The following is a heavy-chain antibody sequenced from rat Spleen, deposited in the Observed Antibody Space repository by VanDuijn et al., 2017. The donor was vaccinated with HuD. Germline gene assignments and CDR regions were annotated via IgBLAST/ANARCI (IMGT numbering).Heavy chain of an antibody. Sequence: EVQLVESGGGLVQPGRSLKLSCAASGFTFSDYNMAWVRQAPKKGLEWVATISYDGSSTYYRDSVKGRFTISRDNAKSTLYLQMDSLRSEETATYYGERHSSGYGVMDAWGKGVKVTVSS. CDR2: ISYDGSST. CDR3: ERHSSGYGVMDA. J-gene: IGHJ4*01. D-gene: IGHD4-3*01. CDR1: GFTFSDYN. V-gene: IGHV5-7*01.